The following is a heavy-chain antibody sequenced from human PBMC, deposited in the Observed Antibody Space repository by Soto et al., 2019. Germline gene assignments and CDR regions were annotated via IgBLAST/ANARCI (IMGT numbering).Heavy chain of an antibody. D-gene: IGHD3-3*01. J-gene: IGHJ4*02. Sequence: EVQLVESGGGLVKPGGSLRLSCAASGFTVTNAWMSWVRQAPGKGLEWVGRIKGKTEGGTTDYAAPVRGRFTMSRDDSRNTLYLQMNSLKTEDTAVYYCTTVPSGWRAPGSWGQGTLVTVSS. CDR2: IKGKTEGGTT. V-gene: IGHV3-15*01. CDR3: TTVPSGWRAPGS. CDR1: GFTVTNAW.